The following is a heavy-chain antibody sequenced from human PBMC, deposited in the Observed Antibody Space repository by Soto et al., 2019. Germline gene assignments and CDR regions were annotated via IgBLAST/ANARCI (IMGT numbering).Heavy chain of an antibody. Sequence: SETLSLTCTVSGDSMATGGHYYNWIRQVPGKGLEWIGYVYYSGATHYTPSLRARATISRDTSKNQFSLRLISVTAADTALYYCARDKDLQPTVWGFWGQGIQVT. CDR3: ARDKDLQPTVWGF. CDR2: VYYSGAT. J-gene: IGHJ4*02. V-gene: IGHV4-31*03. CDR1: GDSMATGGHY. D-gene: IGHD3-16*01.